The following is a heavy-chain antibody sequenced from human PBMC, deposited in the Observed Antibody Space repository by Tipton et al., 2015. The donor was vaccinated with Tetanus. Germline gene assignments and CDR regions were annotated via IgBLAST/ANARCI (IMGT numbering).Heavy chain of an antibody. CDR2: ISSSSRYI. Sequence: SLRLSCAASGFTLSRYTLNWVRQAPGKGLEWVSSISSSSRYIYYADSVKGRFTISRDDAKNSLYLQMISLRAEDTAVYYCARAPNRISRAYDYWGQGTQITVSS. J-gene: IGHJ4*02. CDR3: ARAPNRISRAYDY. D-gene: IGHD1-14*01. CDR1: GFTLSRYT. V-gene: IGHV3-21*01.